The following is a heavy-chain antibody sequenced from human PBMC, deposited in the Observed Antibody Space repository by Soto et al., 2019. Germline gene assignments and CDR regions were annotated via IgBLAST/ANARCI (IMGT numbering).Heavy chain of an antibody. V-gene: IGHV3-23*01. D-gene: IGHD2-15*01. CDR1: GFTFSSYA. J-gene: IGHJ4*02. Sequence: PGGSLRLSCAASGFTFSSYAMSWVRQAPGKGLEWVSAISGSGGSTYYADSVKGRFTISRDNSKNTLYLQMNSLRAEDTAVYYCAKRSGYCSGGSCYRGVSVDYWGQGTLVTVSS. CDR3: AKRSGYCSGGSCYRGVSVDY. CDR2: ISGSGGST.